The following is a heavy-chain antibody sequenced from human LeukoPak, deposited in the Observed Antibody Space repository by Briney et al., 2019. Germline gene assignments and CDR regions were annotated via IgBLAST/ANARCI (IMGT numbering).Heavy chain of an antibody. V-gene: IGHV3-66*02. CDR3: ARVVTAMVNYGMDV. D-gene: IGHD5-18*01. J-gene: IGHJ6*02. Sequence: PGGSLRLSCAASGFTVSSNYMSWVRQAPGKGLEWVSVIYSGGSTYYAASVKGRFTISRDNSKNTLYLQMNSLRAEDTAVYYCARVVTAMVNYGMDVWGQGTTVTVSS. CDR1: GFTVSSNY. CDR2: IYSGGST.